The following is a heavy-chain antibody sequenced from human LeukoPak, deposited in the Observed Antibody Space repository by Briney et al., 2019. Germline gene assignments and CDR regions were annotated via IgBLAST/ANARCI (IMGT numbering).Heavy chain of an antibody. D-gene: IGHD6-19*01. V-gene: IGHV4-59*08. Sequence: SETLSLTCTVSGGSISSYYWSWIRQPPGKGLEWIGYIYYSGSTNYNPSLKSRVTISVDTSKNQFSLKLSSVTAADTAVYYCVKVAEGWFDPWGQGTLVTVSS. J-gene: IGHJ5*02. CDR1: GGSISSYY. CDR2: IYYSGST. CDR3: VKVAEGWFDP.